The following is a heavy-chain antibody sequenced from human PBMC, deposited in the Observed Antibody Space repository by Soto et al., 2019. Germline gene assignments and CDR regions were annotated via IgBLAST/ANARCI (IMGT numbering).Heavy chain of an antibody. CDR3: AADWAGVGGYYYYGMDV. CDR1: GFTFTSSA. J-gene: IGHJ6*02. CDR2: IVVGSGNT. Sequence: SVKVSCKASGFTFTSSAVQCVRQARGQRLEWIGWIVVGSGNTNYAQKFQERVTITRDMSTSTAYMELSSLRSEDTAVYYCAADWAGVGGYYYYGMDVWGQGTTVTAP. D-gene: IGHD3-3*01. V-gene: IGHV1-58*01.